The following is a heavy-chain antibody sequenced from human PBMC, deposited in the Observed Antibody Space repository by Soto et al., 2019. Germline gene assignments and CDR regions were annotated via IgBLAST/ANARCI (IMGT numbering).Heavy chain of an antibody. CDR2: ISGSGGST. D-gene: IGHD6-13*01. CDR3: AKPMELDSSSPPWFDP. J-gene: IGHJ5*02. V-gene: IGHV3-23*01. CDR1: GFTFSSYA. Sequence: GGSLRLSCAASGFTFSSYAMSWVRQAPGKGLEWVSAISGSGGSTYYADSVKGRFTISRDNSKNTLYLQMNSLRAEDTAVYYCAKPMELDSSSPPWFDPWGQGTLVTVSS.